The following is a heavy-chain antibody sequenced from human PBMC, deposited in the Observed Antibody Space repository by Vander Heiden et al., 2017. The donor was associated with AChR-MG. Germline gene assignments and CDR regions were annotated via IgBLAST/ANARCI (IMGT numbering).Heavy chain of an antibody. J-gene: IGHJ3*02. V-gene: IGHV1-2*02. CDR1: GYTFTGYY. D-gene: IGHD5-12*01. Sequence: QVQLVQSGAEVKKPGASVKVSCKASGYTFTGYYMHWVRQAPGQGLEWMGWINPNSGGTNYAQKFQGRVTMTRDTSISTAYMELSRLRSDDTAVYYCARPCSTSCPWVPYSGYDTGAFDIWGQGTMVTVSS. CDR3: ARPCSTSCPWVPYSGYDTGAFDI. CDR2: INPNSGGT.